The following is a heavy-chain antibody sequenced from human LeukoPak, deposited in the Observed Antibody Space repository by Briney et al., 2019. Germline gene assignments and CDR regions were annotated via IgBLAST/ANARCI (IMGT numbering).Heavy chain of an antibody. D-gene: IGHD1-26*01. CDR1: GYTFISYD. CDR2: ISAYNGNT. V-gene: IGHV1-18*01. J-gene: IGHJ6*03. CDR3: ASTPTGIVGATLWGYYMDV. Sequence: ASVKVSCKASGYTFISYDINWVRQAPGQGLEWMGWISAYNGNTNYAQKLQGRVTMTTDTSTSTAYMELRSLRSDDTAVYYCASTPTGIVGATLWGYYMDVWGKGTTVTVSS.